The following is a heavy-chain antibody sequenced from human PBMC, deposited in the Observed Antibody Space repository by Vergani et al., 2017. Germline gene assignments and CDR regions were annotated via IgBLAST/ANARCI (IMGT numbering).Heavy chain of an antibody. CDR1: GGSISSYY. J-gene: IGHJ4*02. D-gene: IGHD3-16*01. Sequence: QVQLQESGPGLVKPSETLSLTCTVSGGSISSYYWSWIRQPPGKGLEWIGYIYYSGSTYYNPSLKSRVTISVDTSKNQFSLKLSSVTAADTAVYYCARGDYPYYFDYWGQGTLVTVSS. CDR3: ARGDYPYYFDY. V-gene: IGHV4-59*12. CDR2: IYYSGST.